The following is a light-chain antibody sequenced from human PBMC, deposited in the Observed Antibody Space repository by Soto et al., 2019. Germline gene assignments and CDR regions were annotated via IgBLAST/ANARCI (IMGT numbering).Light chain of an antibody. Sequence: EIVMTQSPATLSVSPGERATLSCRASQSVSSNLAWYQQKPGQAPRLLIYGASTRATGIPARLSGSGSGTEFTLTISSLQSEDFSVYYCQQYNNFWTCGQGTKVDIK. V-gene: IGKV3-15*01. CDR1: QSVSSN. J-gene: IGKJ1*01. CDR2: GAS. CDR3: QQYNNFWT.